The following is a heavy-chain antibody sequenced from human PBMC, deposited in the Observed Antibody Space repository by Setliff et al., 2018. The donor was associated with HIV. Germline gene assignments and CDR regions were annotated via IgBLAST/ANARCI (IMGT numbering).Heavy chain of an antibody. V-gene: IGHV1-69*13. CDR2: IIPVFGKV. Sequence: SVKVSCKASGGTFSSFGINWIRQAPGQGLEWMGGIIPVFGKVEYAQRFQGRVKITADESTSTAYMEMSSLRSADTAVYYCARVLTVGDCSAGSCYSRAYYYYHMDVWGKGTAVTVSS. CDR3: ARVLTVGDCSAGSCYSRAYYYYHMDV. J-gene: IGHJ6*03. D-gene: IGHD2-15*01. CDR1: GGTFSSFG.